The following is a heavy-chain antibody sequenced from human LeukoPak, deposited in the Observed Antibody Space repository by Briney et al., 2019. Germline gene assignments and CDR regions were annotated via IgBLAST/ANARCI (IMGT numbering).Heavy chain of an antibody. V-gene: IGHV1-69*11. CDR2: IIPILATE. CDR3: ARDRRAAGGFFSPEY. J-gene: IGHJ4*02. D-gene: IGHD6-13*01. Sequence: SVKVSCKASGGTFSSYAFSWVRQAPGQGLEWMGRIIPILATEFYAQKVQDRLAITADPSTSTAYMELSSLRSDDTAVYYCARDRRAAGGFFSPEYWGQGTQVTVSS. CDR1: GGTFSSYA.